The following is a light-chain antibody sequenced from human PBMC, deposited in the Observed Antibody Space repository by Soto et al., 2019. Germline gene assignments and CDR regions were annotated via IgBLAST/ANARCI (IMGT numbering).Light chain of an antibody. CDR3: QQYRTSPRT. J-gene: IGKJ1*01. CDR2: GTS. V-gene: IGKV3-20*01. Sequence: EIVLTQSPGTLSLFPGERATFSCRASQSVASNYLAWYQQKFGQAPRLLIYGTSNRAAGIPDRFSGSGSGTDSTLTIGRLEPEDSAVYFYQQYRTSPRTFGQGTKVEI. CDR1: QSVASNY.